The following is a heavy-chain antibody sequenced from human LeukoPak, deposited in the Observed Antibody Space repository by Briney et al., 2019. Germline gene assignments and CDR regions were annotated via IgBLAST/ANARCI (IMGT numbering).Heavy chain of an antibody. Sequence: GRSLRLSCAASGFTFDDYAMHWVRHAPGKGLEWVSGISWNSGSIGYADSVKGRFTISRDNAKNSLYLQMNSLRAEDTALYYCAKDISDSSGYYWCCFDYWGQGTLVTVSS. V-gene: IGHV3-9*01. CDR3: AKDISDSSGYYWCCFDY. CDR2: ISWNSGSI. J-gene: IGHJ4*02. CDR1: GFTFDDYA. D-gene: IGHD3-22*01.